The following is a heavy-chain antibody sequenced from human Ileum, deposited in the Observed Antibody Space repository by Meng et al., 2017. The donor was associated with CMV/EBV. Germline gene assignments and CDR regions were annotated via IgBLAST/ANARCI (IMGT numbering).Heavy chain of an antibody. V-gene: IGHV3-53*01. J-gene: IGHJ4*02. CDR2: IYSGEST. Sequence: GESLKISCTASEFSVIRNNMTWVRQAPGKGLEWVSAIYSGESTYYADPVKGRFTISRDNSKNTLYLQMNSLRAEDTAVYYCAKKYSGSFDYWGQGTLVTVSS. CDR3: AKKYSGSFDY. CDR1: EFSVIRNN. D-gene: IGHD1-26*01.